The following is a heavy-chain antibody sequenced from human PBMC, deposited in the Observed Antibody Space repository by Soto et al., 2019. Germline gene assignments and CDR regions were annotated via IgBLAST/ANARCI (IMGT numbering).Heavy chain of an antibody. J-gene: IGHJ5*02. CDR2: IYYSGST. Sequence: SETLSLICTVSGGSISSYYWSWIRQPPGKGLEWIGYIYYSGSTNYNPSLKSRVTISVDTSKNQFSLKLSSVTAADTAVYYCAIDRGIAAATRNWFDPWGQGTLVTVSS. D-gene: IGHD6-13*01. CDR3: AIDRGIAAATRNWFDP. CDR1: GGSISSYY. V-gene: IGHV4-59*01.